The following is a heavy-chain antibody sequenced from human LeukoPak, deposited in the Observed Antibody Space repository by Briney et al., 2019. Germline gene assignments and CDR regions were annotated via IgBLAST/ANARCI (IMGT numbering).Heavy chain of an antibody. CDR3: TRDRVDIVVTTIYYYYYMDV. D-gene: IGHD5-12*01. V-gene: IGHV3-49*03. Sequence: GGSLRLSCTASGFTFGDYAMSWFRQAPGKGLEWVGFIRSKAYGGTTEYAASVKGRFTISRDDSKSIAYLQMNSLKTEDTAVYYCTRDRVDIVVTTIYYYYYMDVWGKGTTVTVSS. CDR1: GFTFGDYA. CDR2: IRSKAYGGTT. J-gene: IGHJ6*03.